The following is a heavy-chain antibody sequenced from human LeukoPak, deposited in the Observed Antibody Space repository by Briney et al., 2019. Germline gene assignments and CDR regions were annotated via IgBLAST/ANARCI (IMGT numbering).Heavy chain of an antibody. Sequence: GGSLRLSCAASGFTFDDYGMHWVRQAPGKGLEWVAFIRYDGSNKYYADSVKGRFTISRDNSKNTLYLQMNSLRAEDTAVYYCAKDAIAITMIVSLIDYWGQGTLVTVSS. CDR3: AKDAIAITMIVSLIDY. CDR2: IRYDGSNK. CDR1: GFTFDDYG. D-gene: IGHD3-22*01. V-gene: IGHV3-30*02. J-gene: IGHJ4*02.